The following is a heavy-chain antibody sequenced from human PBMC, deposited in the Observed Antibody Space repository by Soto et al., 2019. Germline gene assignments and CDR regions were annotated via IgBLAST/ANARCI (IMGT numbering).Heavy chain of an antibody. CDR2: ISYDGRNK. V-gene: IGHV3-30*04. CDR1: GFTFSSYA. J-gene: IGHJ4*02. D-gene: IGHD5-12*01. CDR3: ARDPRWLRVVEY. Sequence: EGSLRLSCAASGFTFSSYAMHWVRQAPGKGLEWVAVISYDGRNKYYADSVKGRFTISRDNSKNTLYLQMNSLRAEDTAVYYCARDPRWLRVVEYWGQGTRVTVSP.